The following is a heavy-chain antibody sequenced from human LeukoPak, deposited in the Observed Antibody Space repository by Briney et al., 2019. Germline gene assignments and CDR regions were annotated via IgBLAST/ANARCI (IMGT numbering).Heavy chain of an antibody. Sequence: PGRSLRLSCAASGFTFDDYAMDWVRQAPGKGLEWVSGISWNSGRIGYADSVKGRFTISRDNSKNTLYLQMNSLRAEDTAVYYCGRGYQYYYYYMDVWGKGTTVTVSS. D-gene: IGHD3-16*02. V-gene: IGHV3-9*01. J-gene: IGHJ6*03. CDR3: GRGYQYYYYYMDV. CDR2: ISWNSGRI. CDR1: GFTFDDYA.